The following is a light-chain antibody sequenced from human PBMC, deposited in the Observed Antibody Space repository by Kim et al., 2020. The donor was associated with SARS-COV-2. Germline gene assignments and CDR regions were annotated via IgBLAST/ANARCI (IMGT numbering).Light chain of an antibody. CDR1: QSFGNW. J-gene: IGKJ2*01. V-gene: IGKV1-5*03. CDR2: KAS. CDR3: QQCNSFPYT. Sequence: DIQMTQSPSTLSASIGDTVTINCRASQSFGNWLAWFQQKPGRAPRVLIYKASNLETGVPSRFSGSGSETDFTLTIRNLQPEDIATYYCQQCNSFPYTFGQGTKLDLK.